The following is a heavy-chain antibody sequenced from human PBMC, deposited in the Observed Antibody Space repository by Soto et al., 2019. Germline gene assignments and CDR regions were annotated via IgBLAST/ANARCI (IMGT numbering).Heavy chain of an antibody. Sequence: SETLSLTCTVSGGSISSYCWSWIRQPPGKGLEWIGYIYYSGSTNYNPSLKSRVTISVDTSKNQFSLKLSSVTAADTAVYYCARVWGGAFDIWGQGTMVT. V-gene: IGHV4-59*01. J-gene: IGHJ3*02. CDR3: ARVWGGAFDI. D-gene: IGHD3-10*01. CDR2: IYYSGST. CDR1: GGSISSYC.